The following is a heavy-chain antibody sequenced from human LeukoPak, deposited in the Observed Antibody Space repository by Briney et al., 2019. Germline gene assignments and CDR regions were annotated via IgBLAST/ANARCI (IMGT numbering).Heavy chain of an antibody. J-gene: IGHJ4*02. CDR2: INTNTGNP. D-gene: IGHD3-9*01. CDR3: ARAPRTFYDILTGYARAYYFDY. V-gene: IGHV7-4-1*02. CDR1: GYTFTSYP. Sequence: GASVKVSCKASGYTFTSYPMNWVRQAPGQGLEWMGWINTNTGNPTYAQGFTGRFVFSLDTSVITAYLQISSLKAEDTAVYYCARAPRTFYDILTGYARAYYFDYWGQGTLVTVSS.